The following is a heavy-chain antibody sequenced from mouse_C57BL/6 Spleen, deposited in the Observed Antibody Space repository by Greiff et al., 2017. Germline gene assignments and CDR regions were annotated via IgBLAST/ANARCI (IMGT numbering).Heavy chain of an antibody. J-gene: IGHJ1*03. Sequence: QVQLQQPGAELVKPGASVKLSCKASGYTFTSYWMHWVKQRPGQGLEWIGMIHPNSGSTNYNEKFKSKATLTVDKSSSTAYMQLSSLTSEDSAVYYCAREGFRYGSSPYFDVWGTGTTVTVSS. V-gene: IGHV1-64*01. CDR2: IHPNSGST. CDR1: GYTFTSYW. D-gene: IGHD1-1*01. CDR3: AREGFRYGSSPYFDV.